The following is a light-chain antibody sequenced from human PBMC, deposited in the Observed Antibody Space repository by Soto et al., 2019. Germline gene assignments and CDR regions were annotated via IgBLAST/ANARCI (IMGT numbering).Light chain of an antibody. V-gene: IGKV1-9*01. CDR1: QGISSY. CDR3: HQFHSYPLT. Sequence: IQLTQSPSSLSASVGDRFTITCRASQGISSYLAWYQQKPGKAPELLIHAASALQSGVPSRFSCSGSGTDFTLTISSLQPEDFAIYHCHQFHSYPLTFGPGTKVDIK. J-gene: IGKJ3*01. CDR2: AAS.